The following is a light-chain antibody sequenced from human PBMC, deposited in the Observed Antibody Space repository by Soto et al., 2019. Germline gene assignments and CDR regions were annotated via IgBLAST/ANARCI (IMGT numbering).Light chain of an antibody. Sequence: QSALTQPASVSXSPGQSITISCTGTSSDVGGYKYVSWYQQHPGKPPKLMIYDIRNRPSGVSNRFSGSKSGNTASLTISGLQAEDEADYYCSSYTSSSTRVFGTGTKLTVL. CDR2: DIR. J-gene: IGLJ1*01. CDR3: SSYTSSSTRV. CDR1: SSDVGGYKY. V-gene: IGLV2-14*03.